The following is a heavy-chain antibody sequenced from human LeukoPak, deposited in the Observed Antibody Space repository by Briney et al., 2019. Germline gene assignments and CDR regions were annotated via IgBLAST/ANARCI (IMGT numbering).Heavy chain of an antibody. CDR2: IYYSGAT. V-gene: IGHV4-31*03. D-gene: IGHD3-22*01. CDR3: ARAGNSGYWFDY. J-gene: IGHJ4*02. CDR1: GVSIGSAAYY. Sequence: SETLSLTCTVSGVSIGSAAYYWSWIRQHPGKGLEWIGYIYYSGATYYNPSLLSRLTISVDTSKNQFSLRLNSVTAADTAVYYCARAGNSGYWFDYWGQGTVVTVSS.